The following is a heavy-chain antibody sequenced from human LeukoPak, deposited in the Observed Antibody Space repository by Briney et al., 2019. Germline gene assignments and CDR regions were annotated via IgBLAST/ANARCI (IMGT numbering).Heavy chain of an antibody. CDR3: ARVYGDYGIPMDV. J-gene: IGHJ6*02. V-gene: IGHV4-59*01. CDR2: IYYSGST. CDR1: GGSISSYY. D-gene: IGHD4-17*01. Sequence: SGPTLVRPSETLSLTCTVSGGSISSYYWSWIRQPPGKGLEWIGYIYYSGSTNYNPSLKSRVTISVDTSKNQFSLKLSSVTAADTAVYYCARVYGDYGIPMDVWGQGTTVTFSS.